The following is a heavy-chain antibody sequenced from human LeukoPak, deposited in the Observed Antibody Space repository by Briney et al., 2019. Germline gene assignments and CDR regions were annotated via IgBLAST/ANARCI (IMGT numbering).Heavy chain of an antibody. J-gene: IGHJ3*02. Sequence: SETLSLTCTVSGGSISSYYWSWIRQPPGKGLEWIGYIYYSGSTNYNPSLKSRVTISVDTSKNQFSLKLSSVTAADTAVYYCARSGAMDAFDIWGQGTMVTVSS. CDR1: GGSISSYY. V-gene: IGHV4-59*01. CDR3: ARSGAMDAFDI. D-gene: IGHD2-8*02. CDR2: IYYSGST.